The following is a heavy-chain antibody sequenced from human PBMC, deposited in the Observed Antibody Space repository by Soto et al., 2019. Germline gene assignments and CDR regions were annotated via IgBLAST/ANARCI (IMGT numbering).Heavy chain of an antibody. CDR2: TYYRSKWYN. CDR1: GDSVSSNSAA. J-gene: IGHJ6*02. Sequence: PSQTLSLTCAISGDSVSSNSAAWNWIRQSPSRGLEWLGRTYYRSKWYNDYAVSVKSRITINPDTSKNQFSLQLNSVTPEDTAVYYCARDRNVDYYGSGSIDRYYYYGMDVWGQGTTVTVSS. V-gene: IGHV6-1*01. CDR3: ARDRNVDYYGSGSIDRYYYYGMDV. D-gene: IGHD3-10*01.